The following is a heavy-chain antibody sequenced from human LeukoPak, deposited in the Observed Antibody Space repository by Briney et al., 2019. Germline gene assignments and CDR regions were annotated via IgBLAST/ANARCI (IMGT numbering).Heavy chain of an antibody. J-gene: IGHJ4*02. D-gene: IGHD3-3*01. V-gene: IGHV3-9*01. CDR3: ARDTRFLLLYYFDY. CDR2: FSWYSGSI. CDR1: GFTFAEYA. Sequence: SLRLSCAPSGFTFAEYAMHWVRQVAGHCLGWVSGFSWYSGSIGYADSVKGRFTISRDNAKNSLYLQMNSLRAEATALYYCARDTRFLLLYYFDYWGQGTLVTVSS.